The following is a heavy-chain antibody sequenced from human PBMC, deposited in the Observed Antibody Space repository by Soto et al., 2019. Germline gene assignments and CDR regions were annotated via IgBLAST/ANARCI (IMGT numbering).Heavy chain of an antibody. Sequence: EVQLLESGGGLVQPGGSLRLSCAASGFTFSSYAMSWVRQAPGKGLEWVSAISGSGGSTYYADSVKGRFTISRDNSKNTRYLQKNSLRAEDTAVYYCAKGRYSSSWYAGVRHIGVDYWGQGTLVTVSS. CDR3: AKGRYSSSWYAGVRHIGVDY. CDR2: ISGSGGST. J-gene: IGHJ4*02. CDR1: GFTFSSYA. V-gene: IGHV3-23*01. D-gene: IGHD6-13*01.